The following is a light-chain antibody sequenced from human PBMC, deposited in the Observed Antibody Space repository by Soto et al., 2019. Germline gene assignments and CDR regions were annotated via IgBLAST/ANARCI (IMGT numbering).Light chain of an antibody. V-gene: IGKV3-15*01. Sequence: EIVLTQSPATLSVSPGGRATLSCRASQSVSSNLAWYQQKPGQAPRLLIYGASTRATGIPARFSGSGSGTEFTLTINSLQSEDSAVYYCQQYHTWPVTFGGGTKVDIK. J-gene: IGKJ4*01. CDR3: QQYHTWPVT. CDR1: QSVSSN. CDR2: GAS.